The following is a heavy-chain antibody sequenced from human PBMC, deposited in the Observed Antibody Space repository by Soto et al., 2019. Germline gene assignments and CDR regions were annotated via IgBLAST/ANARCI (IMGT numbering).Heavy chain of an antibody. CDR2: IYYSGST. D-gene: IGHD3-3*01. V-gene: IGHV4-59*01. J-gene: IGHJ5*02. Sequence: SETLSLTCPVSGGSIISYYWSWIRQPTGKGLEWIGYIYYSGSTNYNPSLKSRVTISVDTSKNQFSLKLSSVTAADTAVYYCARDLGYDFWSGYSWFDPWGQGTLVTVSS. CDR3: ARDLGYDFWSGYSWFDP. CDR1: GGSIISYY.